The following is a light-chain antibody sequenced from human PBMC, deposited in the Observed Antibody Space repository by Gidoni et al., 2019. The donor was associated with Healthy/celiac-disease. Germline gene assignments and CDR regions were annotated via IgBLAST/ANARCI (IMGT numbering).Light chain of an antibody. CDR1: QSVSSSY. CDR3: QQYGSSL. V-gene: IGKV3-20*01. J-gene: IGKJ3*01. CDR2: GAS. Sequence: ELVLTQSPGTLSLSPGERATPPCRASQSVSSSYLAWYQQKPGQAPRLLIYGASSRATGIPDRFSGSGSGTDFTLTISRLEPEDFAVYYCQQYGSSLFGPGTKVDIK.